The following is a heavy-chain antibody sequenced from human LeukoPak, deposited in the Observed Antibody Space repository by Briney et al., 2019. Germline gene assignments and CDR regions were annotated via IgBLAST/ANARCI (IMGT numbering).Heavy chain of an antibody. CDR1: GFTFSSYS. CDR2: ISSSSSYI. V-gene: IGHV3-21*01. D-gene: IGHD1-1*01. Sequence: GGSLRLSCAASGFTFSSYSMNWVRQAPGKGLEWVSSISSSSSYIYYADSVKGRFTISRDNANNLLYLQMNSLRAEDTAVYYCARSNWNNPTDGMDVWGLGTTVTVFS. J-gene: IGHJ6*02. CDR3: ARSNWNNPTDGMDV.